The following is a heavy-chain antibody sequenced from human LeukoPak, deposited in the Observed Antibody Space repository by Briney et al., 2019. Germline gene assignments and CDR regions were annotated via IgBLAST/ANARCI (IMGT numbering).Heavy chain of an antibody. CDR2: IHYDGSNI. V-gene: IGHV3-33*01. Sequence: HPGRSLTLSCAASEFTFTTYGMHWVRQAPGKGLEWVAFIHYDGSNIYYADYVKGRFTISRDISKNTLYLQMDSLRAENTAIYYCARDWKTNSFDYWGQGTLVTVSS. CDR3: ARDWKTNSFDY. J-gene: IGHJ4*02. D-gene: IGHD1-1*01. CDR1: EFTFTTYG.